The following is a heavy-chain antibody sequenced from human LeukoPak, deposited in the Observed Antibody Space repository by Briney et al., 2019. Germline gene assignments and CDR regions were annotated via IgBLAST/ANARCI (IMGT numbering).Heavy chain of an antibody. CDR1: GFTFSDHH. D-gene: IGHD1-26*01. Sequence: PGGSLRLSCAASGFTFSDHHMDWVRQPPGQGLEWIGEISLRGLTNYNPSLRSRLTMSLDESKNQVSLNLTSVTAADTAVYYCSRESGPFSPFGFWGQGTLVSVHS. V-gene: IGHV4-4*02. J-gene: IGHJ4*02. CDR2: ISLRGLT. CDR3: SRESGPFSPFGF.